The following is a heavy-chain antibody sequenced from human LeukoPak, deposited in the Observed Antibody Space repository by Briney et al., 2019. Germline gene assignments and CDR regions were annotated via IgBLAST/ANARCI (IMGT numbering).Heavy chain of an antibody. CDR3: ARPYGDYYYYGMDV. CDR1: GFAFSSYW. V-gene: IGHV3-74*01. D-gene: IGHD4-17*01. CDR2: INPGGSST. Sequence: PGGSLRLSCAASGFAFSSYWMHWVRQVPGKGLVWVSRINPGGSSTAYADSVKGRFTISRDNAKNSLYLQMNSLRAEDTAVYYCARPYGDYYYYGMDVWGQGTTVTVSS. J-gene: IGHJ6*02.